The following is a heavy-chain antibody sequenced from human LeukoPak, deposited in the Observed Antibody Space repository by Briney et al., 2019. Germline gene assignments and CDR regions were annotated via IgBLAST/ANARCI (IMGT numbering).Heavy chain of an antibody. CDR1: GGTFSSYA. Sequence: SVKVSCKASGGTFSSYAISWVRQTPGQGLEWMGGIIPIFGTANYAQKFQGRVTITADESTSTAYMELSSLRSEDTAVYHCARPKDPGYSYGYGVDYFDYWGQGTLVTVSS. CDR3: ARPKDPGYSYGYGVDYFDY. D-gene: IGHD5-18*01. J-gene: IGHJ4*02. V-gene: IGHV1-69*13. CDR2: IIPIFGTA.